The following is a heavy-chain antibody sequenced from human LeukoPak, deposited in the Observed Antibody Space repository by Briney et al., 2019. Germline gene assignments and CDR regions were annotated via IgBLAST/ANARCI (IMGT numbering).Heavy chain of an antibody. CDR3: ARGLREWELLGVSNFDY. D-gene: IGHD1-26*01. CDR2: ISYDGSNK. J-gene: IGHJ4*02. CDR1: GFTFSSYA. V-gene: IGHV3-30-3*01. Sequence: GRSLRLSCAASGFTFSSYAMHWVRQAPGKGLEWVAVISYDGSNKYYADSVKGRFTISRDDYKNTLYLQMNSLRAEDTAVYYCARGLREWELLGVSNFDYWGQGTLVTASS.